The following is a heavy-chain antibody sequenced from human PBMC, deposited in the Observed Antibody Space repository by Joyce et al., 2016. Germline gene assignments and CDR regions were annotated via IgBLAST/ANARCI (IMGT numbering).Heavy chain of an antibody. D-gene: IGHD2/OR15-2a*01. Sequence: EVQLLESGGGLVQPGGSLRLSCAASGSSFGNYAMYWVRQAPGKGLEWVSVMSTSGGRIYYEDSVKGRFTVSRDNFKNTMYLQMTGLRDADTAVFYCAAARGFRDSFHIWGQGTMVTVSS. CDR3: AAARGFRDSFHI. J-gene: IGHJ3*02. CDR2: MSTSGGRI. CDR1: GSSFGNYA. V-gene: IGHV3-23*01.